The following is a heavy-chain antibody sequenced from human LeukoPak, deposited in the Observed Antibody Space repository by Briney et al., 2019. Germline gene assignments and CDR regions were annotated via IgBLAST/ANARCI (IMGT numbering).Heavy chain of an antibody. D-gene: IGHD3-22*01. CDR2: ISGSGGST. CDR1: GFIFSTYA. Sequence: GGSLRLSCAASGFIFSTYAMSWVRQAPGKGLEWVSAISGSGGSTYYADSVKGRFTISRDNSKNTLYVQVNSLGTEDTAAYYCAKGSYYDSSGSFYFDYWGQGTLVTVSS. V-gene: IGHV3-23*01. CDR3: AKGSYYDSSGSFYFDY. J-gene: IGHJ4*02.